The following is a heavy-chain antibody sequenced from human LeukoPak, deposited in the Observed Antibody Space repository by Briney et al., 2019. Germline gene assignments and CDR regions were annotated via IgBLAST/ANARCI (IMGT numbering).Heavy chain of an antibody. Sequence: ASVKVSCKASGYIFINYYIHWVRQALGQGLEWMGLINPNGAYTTNAQKFQGRVTVTRDTSTSTVYMELSSLRSDDTAVYYCARDRDSSGRYYFDYWGQGSLVTVSS. D-gene: IGHD3-22*01. V-gene: IGHV1-46*01. CDR1: GYIFINYY. CDR2: INPNGAYT. CDR3: ARDRDSSGRYYFDY. J-gene: IGHJ4*02.